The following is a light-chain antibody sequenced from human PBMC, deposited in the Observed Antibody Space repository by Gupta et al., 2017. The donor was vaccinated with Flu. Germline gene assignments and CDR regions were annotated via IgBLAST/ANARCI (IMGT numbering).Light chain of an antibody. CDR3: QQTYNFPRT. CDR2: AAS. Sequence: PLSLSASIGDRVTITCRASQNIATYLNWYQQRPGKAPKLLLYAASTLQSGVPSRFSGSGSGTXFALTIXGLQPEDFAIYYCQQTYNFPRTFGXGTRVEI. J-gene: IGKJ2*01. CDR1: QNIATY. V-gene: IGKV1-39*01.